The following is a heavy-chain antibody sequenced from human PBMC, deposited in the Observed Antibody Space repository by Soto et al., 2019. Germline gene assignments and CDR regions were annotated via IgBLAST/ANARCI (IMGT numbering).Heavy chain of an antibody. J-gene: IGHJ4*02. CDR3: ARLYSSSWYYDY. CDR2: INAGNGNT. Sequence: ASVKVSCKASGYTFTSYAMHWVRQAPGQRLEWMGWINAGNGNTKYSQKFQGRVTITRDTSASTAYMELSSLRSEDTAVYYCARLYSSSWYYDYWGQGTLVTVS. D-gene: IGHD6-13*01. V-gene: IGHV1-3*01. CDR1: GYTFTSYA.